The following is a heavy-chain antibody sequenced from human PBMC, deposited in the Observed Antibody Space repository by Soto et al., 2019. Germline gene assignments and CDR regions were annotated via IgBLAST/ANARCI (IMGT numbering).Heavy chain of an antibody. V-gene: IGHV1-8*01. Sequence: QVQLVQSGAEVKKPGASVKVSCKASGYTFTSYDINWVRQATGQGLEWMGWMNSNSGNTGYAQRFQGRVTMTRNTSINTAYMELSSLRSVDTAVYFCARGGYYESSGYFDYWGQGTLVTVSS. D-gene: IGHD3-22*01. CDR1: GYTFTSYD. CDR3: ARGGYYESSGYFDY. CDR2: MNSNSGNT. J-gene: IGHJ4*02.